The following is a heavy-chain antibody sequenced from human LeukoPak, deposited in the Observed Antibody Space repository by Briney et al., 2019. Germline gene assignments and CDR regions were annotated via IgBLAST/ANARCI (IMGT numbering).Heavy chain of an antibody. CDR3: ARGWNYGDY. Sequence: GLEWIVNVSHTGDASQTPSLRGRVTMSVDTSNHQVSLELSSVTAADTAVYYCARGWNYGDYWGQGTLVTVSS. CDR2: VSHTGDA. D-gene: IGHD3-3*01. V-gene: IGHV4-59*01. J-gene: IGHJ4*02.